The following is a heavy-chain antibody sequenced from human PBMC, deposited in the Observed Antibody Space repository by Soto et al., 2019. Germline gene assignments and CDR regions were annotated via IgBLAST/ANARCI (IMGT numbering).Heavy chain of an antibody. CDR1: GFTFSSDS. D-gene: IGHD2-15*01. J-gene: IGHJ4*02. CDR3: ARYRGYGSGGTCYSRRGGFDF. Sequence: EVQLVESGGGLVKPGGSLRLSCADSGFTFSSDSMNWVRKATGKGLEWVSSISSSSSYIYYADSVKGRFTISRDNSKNTLYLQMNILRAEDTAVYYCARYRGYGSGGTCYSRRGGFDFWGQGTLVTVSS. V-gene: IGHV3-21*01. CDR2: ISSSSSYI.